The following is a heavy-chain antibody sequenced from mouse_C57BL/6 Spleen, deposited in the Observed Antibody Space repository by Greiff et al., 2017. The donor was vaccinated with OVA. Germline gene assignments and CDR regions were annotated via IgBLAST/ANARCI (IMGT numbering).Heavy chain of an antibody. J-gene: IGHJ2*01. V-gene: IGHV1-75*01. CDR2: IFPGSGST. CDR3: AREPISAVGTFYFGY. CDR1: GYTFTDYY. D-gene: IGHD1-1*01. Sequence: QVQLQQSGPELVKPGASVKISCKASGYTFTDYYINWVKQRPGQGLEWIGWIFPGSGSTYYNEKFKGKATLTVDKSSSTAYMLLSSLTSADSPVYFCAREPISAVGTFYFGYWGQGTTLSVSS.